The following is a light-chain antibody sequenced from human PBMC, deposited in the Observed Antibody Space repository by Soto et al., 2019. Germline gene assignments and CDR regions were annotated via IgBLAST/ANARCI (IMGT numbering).Light chain of an antibody. J-gene: IGLJ1*01. Sequence: QSVLTQPPSASGTPGQRVTISCSGSSSNIGSNTVNWYQQLPGTAPKLLIYSNNQRPSGVPDRFSGSKSGTSASLAISGPQSEEGADYYWAAWDETLNGYVFETGTRVTAL. CDR3: AAWDETLNGYV. V-gene: IGLV1-44*01. CDR1: SSNIGSNT. CDR2: SNN.